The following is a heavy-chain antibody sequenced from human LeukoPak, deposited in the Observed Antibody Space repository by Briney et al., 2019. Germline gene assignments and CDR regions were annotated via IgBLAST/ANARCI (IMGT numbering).Heavy chain of an antibody. CDR2: ISSSSSYI. J-gene: IGHJ3*02. V-gene: IGHV3-21*01. D-gene: IGHD2-15*01. CDR3: ARDGWPEDAFDI. Sequence: GSLRLSCAASGFTFSSYSMNWVRQAPGKGLEWVSSISSSSSYIYYADSVKGRFTISRGNAKNSLYLQMNSLRAEDTAVYYCARDGWPEDAFDIWGQGTMVTVSS. CDR1: GFTFSSYS.